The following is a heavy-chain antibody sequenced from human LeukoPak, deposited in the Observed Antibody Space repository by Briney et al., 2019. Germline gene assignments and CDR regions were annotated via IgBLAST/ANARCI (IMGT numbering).Heavy chain of an antibody. V-gene: IGHV4-34*01. CDR3: VRDGYNYGGDY. CDR1: GGSFSGYY. CDR2: INHSGST. D-gene: IGHD5-24*01. Sequence: PSETLSLTCAVYGGSFSGYYWSWIRQPPGKGLEWIGEINHSGSTNYNPSLKSRVTISVDTSKNQFSLKLSSVTAADTAVYYCVRDGYNYGGDYWGQGTLVTVSS. J-gene: IGHJ4*02.